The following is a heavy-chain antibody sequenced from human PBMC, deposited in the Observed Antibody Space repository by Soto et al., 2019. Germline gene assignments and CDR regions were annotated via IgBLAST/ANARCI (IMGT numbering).Heavy chain of an antibody. V-gene: IGHV3-30*18. CDR2: ISYDGSNK. J-gene: IGHJ6*02. D-gene: IGHD3-3*01. CDR1: GFTFSSYG. CDR3: AKDSCDFWSGYCPLYGMDV. Sequence: QVQLVESGGGVVQPGRSLRLSCAASGFTFSSYGMHWVRQAPGKGLEWGAVISYDGSNKYYADSVKGRFTISRDNSKNTLYLQMNSLRAEDTAVYYCAKDSCDFWSGYCPLYGMDVWGQGTTVTVSS.